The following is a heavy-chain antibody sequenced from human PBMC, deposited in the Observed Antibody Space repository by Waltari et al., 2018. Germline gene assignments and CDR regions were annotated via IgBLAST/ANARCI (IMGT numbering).Heavy chain of an antibody. D-gene: IGHD6-13*01. CDR3: ARGDIAAAGPPEGAFDI. J-gene: IGHJ3*02. CDR2: INPNSGGT. CDR1: GYTFTGYY. Sequence: QVQLVQSGAEVKKPGASVKVSCKASGYTFTGYYMHWVRQAPGQGLEWMGWINPNSGGTNYAQKFQGRVTMTRDTSISTAYMELSRLRSDDTAVYYCARGDIAAAGPPEGAFDIWGQGTMVTVSS. V-gene: IGHV1-2*02.